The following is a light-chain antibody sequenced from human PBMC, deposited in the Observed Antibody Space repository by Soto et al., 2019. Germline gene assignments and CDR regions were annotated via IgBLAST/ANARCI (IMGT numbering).Light chain of an antibody. J-gene: IGKJ1*01. CDR3: QQYDTYWT. CDR1: QSISNW. Sequence: DIQMTQSPSTLSASVGDRVIITSRASQSISNWLAWYQQKPGKAPNLLIYKASSLESGVPSRFSGSGSGTEFTLTISSLQPDDFATYYCQQYDTYWTFGQGTKVEFK. V-gene: IGKV1-5*03. CDR2: KAS.